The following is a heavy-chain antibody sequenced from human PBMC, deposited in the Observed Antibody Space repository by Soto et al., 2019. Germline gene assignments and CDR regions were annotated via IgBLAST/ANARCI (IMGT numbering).Heavy chain of an antibody. J-gene: IGHJ4*02. CDR3: VQGIAGSY. Sequence: QITLKESGPPLVKPTQTLTLTCTFSGFSLSTSGVGVGWIREPPGKALEWLALIYRDDDKRYSPSLRSRLTVTKDTSKNQVVLTIGTVDPVDTATYYCVQGIAGSYWGQGTLVTVSS. D-gene: IGHD6-13*01. CDR2: IYRDDDK. CDR1: GFSLSTSGVG. V-gene: IGHV2-5*02.